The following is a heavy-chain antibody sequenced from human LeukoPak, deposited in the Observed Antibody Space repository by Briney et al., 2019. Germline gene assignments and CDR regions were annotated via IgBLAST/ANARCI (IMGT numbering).Heavy chain of an antibody. CDR1: GFTFSSYR. D-gene: IGHD6-13*01. J-gene: IGHJ4*02. CDR3: ARDGIAAAGYYFDF. Sequence: KAGASLRLSCAASGFTFSSYRMNWVRQAPGKGLEWVSSISSSSSYIYYADSVKGRFTISRDNAKNSLYLQMNSLRVEDTAVYYCARDGIAAAGYYFDFWGQGTLVTVSS. V-gene: IGHV3-21*01. CDR2: ISSSSSYI.